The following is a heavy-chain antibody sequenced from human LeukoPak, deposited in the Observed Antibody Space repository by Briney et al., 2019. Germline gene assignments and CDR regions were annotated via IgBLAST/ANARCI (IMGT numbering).Heavy chain of an antibody. D-gene: IGHD6-13*01. Sequence: GGSLGLSCAASGFTFSSYSMNWVRQAPGKGLEWVSSISSSSSYIYYADSVKGRFTISRDNAKNSLYLQMNSLRAEDTAVYYCARGGQQLVTYFDYWGQGTLVTVSS. CDR3: ARGGQQLVTYFDY. V-gene: IGHV3-21*01. CDR1: GFTFSSYS. J-gene: IGHJ4*02. CDR2: ISSSSSYI.